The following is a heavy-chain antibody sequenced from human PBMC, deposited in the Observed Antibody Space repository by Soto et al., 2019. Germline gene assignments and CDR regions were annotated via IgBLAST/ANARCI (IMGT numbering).Heavy chain of an antibody. CDR2: IKEDGSEK. Sequence: QPGGSLRLSCAVSGFSIRSYWMTWVRQVPGKGLEWVANIKEDGSEKYYVDSVKGRFTISRDNAKNSLFLQMNSLRAEDTAMYFCTKQTYYDFWSGREWGQGTLVTVSS. D-gene: IGHD3-3*01. CDR3: TKQTYYDFWSGRE. CDR1: GFSIRSYW. J-gene: IGHJ4*02. V-gene: IGHV3-7*05.